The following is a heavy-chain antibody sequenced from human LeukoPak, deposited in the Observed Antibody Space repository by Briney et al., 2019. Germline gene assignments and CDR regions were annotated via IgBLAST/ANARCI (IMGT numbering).Heavy chain of an antibody. CDR3: ARDRWELSSIDY. Sequence: GGSLRLSCAASGFTFSSYSMNWVRQAPGKGLEWVSSISSSSSSIYYADSVKGRFTISRDNAKNSLYLQMNSLRAEDTAVYYCARDRWELSSIDYWGQGTLVTVSS. D-gene: IGHD1-26*01. J-gene: IGHJ4*02. CDR2: ISSSSSSI. CDR1: GFTFSSYS. V-gene: IGHV3-21*01.